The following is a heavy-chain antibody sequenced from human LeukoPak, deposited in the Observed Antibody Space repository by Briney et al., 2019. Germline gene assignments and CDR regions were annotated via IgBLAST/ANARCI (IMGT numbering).Heavy chain of an antibody. CDR1: GFTFGSYW. D-gene: IGHD3-9*01. CDR2: IKQDGSEK. J-gene: IGHJ4*02. V-gene: IGHV3-7*01. Sequence: PGGSLRLSCAASGFTFGSYWMRWVRQAQGKGLEWVANIKQDGSEKYYVDSVKGRFTISRDNAKNSLYLQMNSLRAEDTAVYYCARASDILTGYTPDDYWGQGTLVTVSS. CDR3: ARASDILTGYTPDDY.